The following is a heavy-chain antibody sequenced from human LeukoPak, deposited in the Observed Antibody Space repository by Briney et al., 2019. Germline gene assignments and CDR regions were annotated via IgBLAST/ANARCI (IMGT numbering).Heavy chain of an antibody. V-gene: IGHV3-7*01. J-gene: IGHJ4*02. D-gene: IGHD1-20*01. CDR2: IKQDGSGE. CDR3: ARDHYNSTADQGYKVFDY. Sequence: GGSLRLSCAASGFTFSSYAMSWVRQAPGKGLEWVASIKQDGSGEHYVDSVKGRFTISRDNAKNSLYLQMNSLRAEDTAVYYCARDHYNSTADQGYKVFDYWGQGSLVTVSS. CDR1: GFTFSSYA.